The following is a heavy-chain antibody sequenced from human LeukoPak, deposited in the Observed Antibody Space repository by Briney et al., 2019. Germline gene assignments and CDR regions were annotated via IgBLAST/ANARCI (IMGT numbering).Heavy chain of an antibody. CDR3: ARDGVFHDSDGYSFDY. D-gene: IGHD3-22*01. Sequence: SETLSLTCAVSNYSITSGYFWGWIRQPPGKGLEWIASIYHSGTTYYNPSLRNRVTLFVDTSKHQFSLKLTSLTAADTAVYCGARDGVFHDSDGYSFDYWGQGTLVTVSS. V-gene: IGHV4-38-2*02. CDR1: NYSITSGYF. CDR2: IYHSGTT. J-gene: IGHJ4*02.